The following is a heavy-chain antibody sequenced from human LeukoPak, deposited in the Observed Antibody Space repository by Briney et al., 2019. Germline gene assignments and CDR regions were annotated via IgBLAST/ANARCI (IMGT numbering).Heavy chain of an antibody. V-gene: IGHV1-18*01. CDR1: GYTFTNFG. CDR3: ARDTLRSAPSHPQRAAFDV. CDR2: ISTTNGDT. J-gene: IGHJ3*01. Sequence: ASVKVSCKASGYTFTNFGISWVRQAPGQGLEYMGWISTTNGDTNYALKVQGRVTMTTDASTTTATMELTNLRSDDSGVYYCARDTLRSAPSHPQRAAFDVWGQGTMDTVSS.